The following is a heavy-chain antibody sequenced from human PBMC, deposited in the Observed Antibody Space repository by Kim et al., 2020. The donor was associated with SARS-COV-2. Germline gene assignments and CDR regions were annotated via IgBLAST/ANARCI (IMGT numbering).Heavy chain of an antibody. V-gene: IGHV3-30-3*01. CDR2: ISYDGSNK. D-gene: IGHD2-2*01. J-gene: IGHJ6*02. CDR3: ARWNIVVVPAAKPYYYGMDV. Sequence: GGFLRLSCAASGFTFSSYAMHWVRQAPGKGLEWVAVISYDGSNKYYADSVKGRFTISRDNSKNTLYLQMNSLRAEDTAVYYCARWNIVVVPAAKPYYYGMDVWGQGTTVTVSS. CDR1: GFTFSSYA.